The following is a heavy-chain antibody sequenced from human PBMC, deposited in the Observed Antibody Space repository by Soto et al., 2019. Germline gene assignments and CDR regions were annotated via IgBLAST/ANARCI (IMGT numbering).Heavy chain of an antibody. D-gene: IGHD6-13*01. Sequence: GASVKVSCKASGYTFTNCGIHWVRQAPGQRLEWMGWINAGNGNTKYSQMFQGRVTITRDTSASTAYMELSSLRSEDTAVYYCARVSTGYSSSWLYYYYYFMDVWGKGTTVTVSS. CDR1: GYTFTNCG. V-gene: IGHV1-3*01. J-gene: IGHJ6*03. CDR2: INAGNGNT. CDR3: ARVSTGYSSSWLYYYYYFMDV.